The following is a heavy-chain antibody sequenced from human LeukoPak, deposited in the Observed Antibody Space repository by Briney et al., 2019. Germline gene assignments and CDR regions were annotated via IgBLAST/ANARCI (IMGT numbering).Heavy chain of an antibody. CDR2: IKEDGSEK. CDR3: ARDKRGHHY. CDR1: GFSFSSYW. J-gene: IGHJ4*02. Sequence: GGSLRLSCAASGFSFSSYWMTWVRQAPGKGLEWVANIKEDGSEKYYVDSVEGRFTISRDNAKNSLFLQMTSLRAEDTAVYYCARDKRGHHYWGQGTLVTVSS. D-gene: IGHD2-15*01. V-gene: IGHV3-7*01.